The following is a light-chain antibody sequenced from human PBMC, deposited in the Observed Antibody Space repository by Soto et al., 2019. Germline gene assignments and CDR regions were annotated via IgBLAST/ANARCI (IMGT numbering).Light chain of an antibody. CDR3: QVWDRTTDFVV. J-gene: IGLJ2*01. Sequence: VLTQAPSVSVAPGQTARFTCGGDKIGTKSVHWHQQKPGQAPVLVVYDDNDRPSGIPERFSGSKSGNTVTLTISRVEAGDEADYYCQVWDRTTDFVVFGGGTKVTVL. V-gene: IGLV3-21*02. CDR1: KIGTKS. CDR2: DDN.